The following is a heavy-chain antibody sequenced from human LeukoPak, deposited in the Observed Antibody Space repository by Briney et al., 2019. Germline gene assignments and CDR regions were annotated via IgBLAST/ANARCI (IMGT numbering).Heavy chain of an antibody. J-gene: IGHJ5*02. Sequence: ASVKVSCKASGYTFTSYDISWVRQATGQGLEWMGWMNPNSGNTGYAQKFQGRVTITRNTSISTAYMELSSLRSEDTAVYYCTRLSKTITIFGVVISRWFDPWGQGTLVTVSS. D-gene: IGHD3-3*01. CDR1: GYTFTSYD. V-gene: IGHV1-8*03. CDR3: TRLSKTITIFGVVISRWFDP. CDR2: MNPNSGNT.